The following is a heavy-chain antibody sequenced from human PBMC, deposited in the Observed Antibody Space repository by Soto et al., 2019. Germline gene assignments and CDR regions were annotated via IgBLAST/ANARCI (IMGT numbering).Heavy chain of an antibody. J-gene: IGHJ4*02. V-gene: IGHV1-18*01. Sequence: QVQLVQSGAEVKKPGASVKVSCKASGYTFTSYGISWVRQAPGQGLEWMGWISAYNGNTHNAQKLQGRVTMTTDTSTSTTNMELRSLRSDDTAVYYCARTGPTHTTVTTIFDYWGQGTLVTVSS. CDR1: GYTFTSYG. CDR3: ARTGPTHTTVTTIFDY. CDR2: ISAYNGNT. D-gene: IGHD4-17*01.